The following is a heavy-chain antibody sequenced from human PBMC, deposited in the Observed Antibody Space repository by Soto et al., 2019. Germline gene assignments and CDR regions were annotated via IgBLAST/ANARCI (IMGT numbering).Heavy chain of an antibody. J-gene: IGHJ4*02. V-gene: IGHV1-18*01. Sequence: QVQLVQSGGEMRKPGASVKVSCQASGYTFTSYGISWVRQAPGQGLEWMGWISPYNGNTKYAQNLQGRVTMTTDTSTSTAYMDLRSLRPDDTAVYYCARDRSSENYMKWIEYWGQGTLVTVS. CDR3: ARDRSSENYMKWIEY. D-gene: IGHD2-2*01. CDR2: ISPYNGNT. CDR1: GYTFTSYG.